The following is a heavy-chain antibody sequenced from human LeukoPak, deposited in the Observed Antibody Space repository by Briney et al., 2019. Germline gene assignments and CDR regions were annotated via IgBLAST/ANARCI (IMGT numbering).Heavy chain of an antibody. CDR1: GFTFSSYG. D-gene: IGHD6-19*01. CDR3: AKERDSSGWLAYYLDY. J-gene: IGHJ4*02. Sequence: GGSLRLSCAASGFTFSSYGMNWVRQAPGKGLEWVLAISGNGESTYYADSVKGRFTISRDNSKNTLYLQMNSLRVEDTALYYCAKERDSSGWLAYYLDYWGRGTLVTVSS. V-gene: IGHV3-23*01. CDR2: ISGNGEST.